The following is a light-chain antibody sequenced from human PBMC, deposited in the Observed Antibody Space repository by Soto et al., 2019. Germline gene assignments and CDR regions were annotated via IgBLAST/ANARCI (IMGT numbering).Light chain of an antibody. CDR3: QQYNKWPLT. CDR1: QSVNGN. Sequence: EVVMTQSPATLSVSPGERATLSCRASQSVNGNLAWYQLKPGQAPRLLIYEASTRATGIPARFSGSGSGTEFTLTISSLQSEDFAVYYCQQYNKWPLTFGGGTKVEIK. V-gene: IGKV3D-15*01. J-gene: IGKJ4*01. CDR2: EAS.